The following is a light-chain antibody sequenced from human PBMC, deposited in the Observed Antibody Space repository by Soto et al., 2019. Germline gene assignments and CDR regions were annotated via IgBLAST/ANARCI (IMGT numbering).Light chain of an antibody. CDR1: QSVSSNS. CDR2: AAS. V-gene: IGKV3-20*01. Sequence: EIVLTQSPGTLSLSPGERATLSCRASQSVSSNSLAWYQQKPGQAPRLLIYAASGRATGIPARFSGSGSGTDFTLTIGRLEPEDFAVYYCRQYGTLPITFGQGTRLEIK. J-gene: IGKJ5*01. CDR3: RQYGTLPIT.